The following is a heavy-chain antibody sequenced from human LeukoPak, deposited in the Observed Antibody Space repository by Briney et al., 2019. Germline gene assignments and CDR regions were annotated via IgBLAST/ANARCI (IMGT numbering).Heavy chain of an antibody. J-gene: IGHJ4*02. Sequence: PSETLSLTCAVSGGSISSYYWSWIRQPPGKGLEWIGYIDDSGGTNYNPSLKSRVTISVNTSKNQFSLKLSSVTAADTAVYYCARRGPIAAGVYYFDFWGQGTLVTVSS. D-gene: IGHD6-13*01. CDR3: ARRGPIAAGVYYFDF. CDR2: IDDSGGT. CDR1: GGSISSYY. V-gene: IGHV4-59*08.